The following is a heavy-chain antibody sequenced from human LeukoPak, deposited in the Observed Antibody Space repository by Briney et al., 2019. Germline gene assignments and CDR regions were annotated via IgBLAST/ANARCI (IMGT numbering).Heavy chain of an antibody. V-gene: IGHV4-39*07. J-gene: IGHJ4*02. D-gene: IGHD2-2*01. Sequence: PSETLSLTCTVSGGSINTPNYYWGWIRQTPGKGLEWIGNIFYSGGTYYSPSLTSRVTISLDTSRNQFSLHLQSVTPEDTAVYYCARGPGYCSITSCYFVYYFDSWGQGTLVTVSS. CDR3: ARGPGYCSITSCYFVYYFDS. CDR1: GGSINTPNYY. CDR2: IFYSGGT.